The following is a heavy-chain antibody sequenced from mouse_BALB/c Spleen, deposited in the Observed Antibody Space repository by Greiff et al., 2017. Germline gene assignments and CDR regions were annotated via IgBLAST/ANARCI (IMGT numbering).Heavy chain of an antibody. J-gene: IGHJ2*01. Sequence: QVQLQQSGAELVKPGASVKLSCKASGYTFTSYWMHWVKQRPGQGLEWIGEINPSNGRTNYNEKFKSKATLTVDKSSSTAYMQLSSLTSEDSAVYYCARWITSRVHWGQGTTLTVSS. D-gene: IGHD2-4*01. CDR1: GYTFTSYW. V-gene: IGHV1S81*02. CDR3: ARWITSRVH. CDR2: INPSNGRT.